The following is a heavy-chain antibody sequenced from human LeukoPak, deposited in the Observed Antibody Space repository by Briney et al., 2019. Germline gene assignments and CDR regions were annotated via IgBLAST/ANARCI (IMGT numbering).Heavy chain of an antibody. CDR3: ARNPHHDDGADEGFDY. J-gene: IGHJ4*02. V-gene: IGHV4-34*01. Sequence: PSETLSLTCAVYGGSFSGYYWSWIRQPPGKGLEWIGEINHSGSTNYNPSLKSRVTISVDTSKNQFSLNLSSVIAADTAIYYCARNPHHDDGADEGFDYWGQGTLVTVSS. D-gene: IGHD3-16*01. CDR2: INHSGST. CDR1: GGSFSGYY.